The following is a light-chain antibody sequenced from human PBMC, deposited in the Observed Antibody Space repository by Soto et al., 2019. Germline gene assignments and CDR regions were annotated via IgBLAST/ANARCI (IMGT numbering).Light chain of an antibody. J-gene: IGKJ2*01. V-gene: IGKV3-15*01. CDR1: QSVSSS. CDR2: DTS. CDR3: QHYGGSPAYT. Sequence: EIVVTQSPATLSVSPGERVTLSCRASQSVSSSLAWYQQRPGQAPRLLIYDTSTRAAGIAARFSGSGSGTEFTLTISSLQSEDSAVYSCQHYGGSPAYTFGQGTKL.